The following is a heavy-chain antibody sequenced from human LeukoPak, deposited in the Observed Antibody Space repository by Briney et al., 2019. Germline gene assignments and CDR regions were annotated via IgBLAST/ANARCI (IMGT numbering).Heavy chain of an antibody. CDR2: INTDTENP. D-gene: IGHD2-8*01. J-gene: IGHJ4*02. CDR3: ARVGGYCTDANCYPKY. V-gene: IGHV7-4-1*02. Sequence: GASVKVSCKASGYRFTSYAMTWVRQAPGQGLEWMGRINTDTENPTYAQGLTGRFVFSLDSSVNTAYLQISSLKAEDTAVYYCARVGGYCTDANCYPKYWGQGTLVTVSS. CDR1: GYRFTSYA.